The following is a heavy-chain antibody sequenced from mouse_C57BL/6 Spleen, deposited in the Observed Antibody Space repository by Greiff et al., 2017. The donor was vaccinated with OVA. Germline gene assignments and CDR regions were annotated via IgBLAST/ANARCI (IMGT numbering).Heavy chain of an antibody. V-gene: IGHV2-5*01. Sequence: VKLVESGPGLVQPSQSLSITCTVSGFSLTSYGVHWVRQSPGKGLEWLGVIWRGGSTDYNAAFMSRLSITKDNSKSQVFFKMNSLQADDTAIYYCAKTPPYGGVYYAMDYWGQGTSVTVSS. CDR3: AKTPPYGGVYYAMDY. CDR2: IWRGGST. CDR1: GFSLTSYG. D-gene: IGHD1-1*01. J-gene: IGHJ4*01.